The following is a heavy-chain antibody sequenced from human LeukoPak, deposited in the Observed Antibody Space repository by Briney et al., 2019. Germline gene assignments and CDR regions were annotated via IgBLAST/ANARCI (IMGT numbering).Heavy chain of an antibody. CDR2: IYISGST. J-gene: IGHJ4*02. Sequence: SETLSLTCTVSGASINSHYWSWLRQPAGKGLEWIGRIYISGSTNYNSSLQSRVTMSVDTSKNQFSLKLTSVTAADTAVYYCARALNPLPGTYYFDYWGQGTLVTVSS. D-gene: IGHD2-15*01. CDR1: GASINSHY. CDR3: ARALNPLPGTYYFDY. V-gene: IGHV4-4*07.